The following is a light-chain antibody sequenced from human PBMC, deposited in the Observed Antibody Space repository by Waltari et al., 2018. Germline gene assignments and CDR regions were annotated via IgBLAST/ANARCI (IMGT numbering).Light chain of an antibody. CDR3: SSYAGGSSLM. J-gene: IGLJ3*02. CDR1: RTDVEGYDP. Sequence: QSALTPPPSASGSPGQSLTISCTGIRTDVEGYDPVFWYQQHPGKAPKLLLYEGTKRPSGVPDRFSGSKSDNTASLAVSGLQAEDEADYYCSSYAGGSSLMFGGGTKLTVL. V-gene: IGLV2-8*01. CDR2: EGT.